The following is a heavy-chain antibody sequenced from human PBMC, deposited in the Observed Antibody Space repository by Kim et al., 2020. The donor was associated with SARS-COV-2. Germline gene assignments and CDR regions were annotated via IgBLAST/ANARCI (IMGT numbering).Heavy chain of an antibody. CDR3: VRARTFDI. V-gene: IGHV4-59*01. Sequence: GRTTYNPSLNSRVTISVDTSKSQFSLKLTSVTSADTAVYYCVRARTFDIWGHGTMVTVSS. CDR2: GRT. J-gene: IGHJ3*02.